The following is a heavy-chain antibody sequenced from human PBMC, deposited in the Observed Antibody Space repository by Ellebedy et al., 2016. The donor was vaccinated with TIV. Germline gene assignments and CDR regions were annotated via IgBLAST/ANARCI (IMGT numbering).Heavy chain of an antibody. CDR3: ARETYDVDLKLWGIFDI. D-gene: IGHD3-10*01. Sequence: GGSLRLSCAASELTVTSNFMSWVRQAPGKGLAWVSTIAIDSTTYYADSVKGRFTISRDNSKNTLDIQMNSLRAEDTAVYYCARETYDVDLKLWGIFDIWGQGTMVTVSS. CDR2: IAIDSTT. CDR1: ELTVTSNF. J-gene: IGHJ3*02. V-gene: IGHV3-66*01.